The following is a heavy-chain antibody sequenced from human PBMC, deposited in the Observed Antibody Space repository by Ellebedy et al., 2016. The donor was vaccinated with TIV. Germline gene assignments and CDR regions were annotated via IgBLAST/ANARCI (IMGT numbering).Heavy chain of an antibody. V-gene: IGHV3-23*01. CDR1: GFTFRGYV. J-gene: IGHJ4*02. CDR2: ISGDDGDT. CDR3: AKGRYYGSGAFLNSFDY. D-gene: IGHD3-10*01. Sequence: GESLKISCAASGFTFRGYVMSWVRQAPGKGLEWVSLISGDDGDTYYADSVKGRFTISRDNSKNTLYLQMNSLRAEDAALYYYAKGRYYGSGAFLNSFDYWGQGTLVTVSS.